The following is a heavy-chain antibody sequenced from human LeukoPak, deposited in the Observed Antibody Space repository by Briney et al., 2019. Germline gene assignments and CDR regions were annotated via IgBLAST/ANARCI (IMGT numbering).Heavy chain of an antibody. Sequence: GGSLRLSCAASGFTFSSYSMNWVRQAPGKGLEWVSSISSSSSYIYYADSVKGRFTISRDNAKNSLYLQMNSLRAEDTAVYYCARAIVATDAFDIWGQGTMVSVSS. CDR3: ARAIVATDAFDI. D-gene: IGHD5-12*01. CDR1: GFTFSSYS. CDR2: ISSSSSYI. J-gene: IGHJ3*02. V-gene: IGHV3-21*01.